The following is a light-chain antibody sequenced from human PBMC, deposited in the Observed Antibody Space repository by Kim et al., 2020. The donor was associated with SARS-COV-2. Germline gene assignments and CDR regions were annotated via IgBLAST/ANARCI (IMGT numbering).Light chain of an antibody. Sequence: ASVGDRVTITCRASQGINNDLAWYQQKPGKGPNLLIYGASALQSGVPSRFSGRGSGTDFTLTISSLQPEDVAIYYCQKYNGAPWTFGQGTKVDIK. CDR1: QGINND. CDR2: GAS. V-gene: IGKV1-27*01. CDR3: QKYNGAPWT. J-gene: IGKJ1*01.